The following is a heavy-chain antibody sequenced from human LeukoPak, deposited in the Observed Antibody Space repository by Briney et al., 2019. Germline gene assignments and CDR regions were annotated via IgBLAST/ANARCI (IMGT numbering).Heavy chain of an antibody. J-gene: IGHJ3*02. CDR2: ISGSGGST. CDR1: GFTFSSYA. V-gene: IGHV3-23*01. D-gene: IGHD3-3*01. Sequence: PGGSLRLSCAASGFTFSSYAMSCVRQPPGRGLEWVSAISGSGGSTFYADSVKGRLTISRDNSKNTLYLQMNSLRAEDTAVYYCAKLDVLRFLEWLIRANDAFDIWGQGTMVTVSS. CDR3: AKLDVLRFLEWLIRANDAFDI.